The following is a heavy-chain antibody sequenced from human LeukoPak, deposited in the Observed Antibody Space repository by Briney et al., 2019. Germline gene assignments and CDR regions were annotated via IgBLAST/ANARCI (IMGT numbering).Heavy chain of an antibody. CDR2: IYTSGST. J-gene: IGHJ5*02. Sequence: SETLSLTCIVSGGSTTTGDYYCSWIRQPAGKGLEWIGRIYTSGSTNYNPSLKSRATMSVDTSKNQFSLKLSSVTAADTAVYYCARDPYGGFDPWGQGTLVTVSS. V-gene: IGHV4-61*02. CDR3: ARDPYGGFDP. CDR1: GGSTTTGDYY. D-gene: IGHD3-10*01.